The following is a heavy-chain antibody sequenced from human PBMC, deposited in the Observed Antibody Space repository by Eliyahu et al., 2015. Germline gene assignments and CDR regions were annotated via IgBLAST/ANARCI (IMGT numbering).Heavy chain of an antibody. V-gene: IGHV1-2*02. CDR2: INPNSGGT. D-gene: IGHD2-8*02. CDR3: ARERSQCTGGTCHRRTFDP. Sequence: QVLLVQSGAEVENPGASVKISCKASGSTFTDYYMHWARQAPGQGLEWMGWINPNSGGTHYGQTFQGRVSMTRDTAINTAYLELNRLRSDDTAVYYCARERSQCTGGTCHRRTFDPWGQGTLVTVSS. J-gene: IGHJ5*02. CDR1: GSTFTDYY.